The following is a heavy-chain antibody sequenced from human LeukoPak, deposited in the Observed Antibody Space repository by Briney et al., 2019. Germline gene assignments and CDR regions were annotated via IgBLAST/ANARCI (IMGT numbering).Heavy chain of an antibody. CDR3: ARLMLGYCSSTSCSADYPFDY. Sequence: GGSLRLSCAASGFTFSSYSMNWVRQAPGKGLEWVSSISSSSSYIYYADSVKGRFTISRDNAKNSLYLQMNSLRAEDAAVYYCARLMLGYCSSTSCSADYPFDYWGQGTLVTVSS. CDR2: ISSSSSYI. CDR1: GFTFSSYS. J-gene: IGHJ4*02. V-gene: IGHV3-21*01. D-gene: IGHD2-2*01.